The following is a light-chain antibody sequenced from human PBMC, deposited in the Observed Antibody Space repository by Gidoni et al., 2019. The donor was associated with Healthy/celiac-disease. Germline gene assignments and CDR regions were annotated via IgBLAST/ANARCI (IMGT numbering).Light chain of an antibody. CDR3: CSYAGSYTFVV. J-gene: IGLJ2*01. Sequence: QSALTQPRSVSGCPGQSVTISCTGTSSDVGGYNYVSWYPQHPGKAPKLMIYDVSKRPSGVPDRFSGSKSGNTASLTISGLHAEDEADYYCCSYAGSYTFVVFGGGTKLTVL. CDR2: DVS. V-gene: IGLV2-11*01. CDR1: SSDVGGYNY.